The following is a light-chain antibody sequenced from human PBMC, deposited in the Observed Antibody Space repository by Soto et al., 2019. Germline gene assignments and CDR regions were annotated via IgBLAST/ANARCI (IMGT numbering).Light chain of an antibody. V-gene: IGKV3-15*01. CDR2: GAS. CDR1: QSVSSS. Sequence: EIVMTQSPATLSVSPGERAPLSCRASQSVSSSLAWYQQKPGQAPRLLIYGASTRATGVPARFSGGGSGTEFTLTISSLQSEDFAVYYCQQYNDWPRTFGQGTKVDIX. J-gene: IGKJ1*01. CDR3: QQYNDWPRT.